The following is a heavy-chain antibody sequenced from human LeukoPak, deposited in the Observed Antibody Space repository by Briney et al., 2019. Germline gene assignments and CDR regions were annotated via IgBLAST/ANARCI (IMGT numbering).Heavy chain of an antibody. CDR1: GGSISSSSYY. Sequence: SETLSLTCTVSGGSISSSSYYWGWIRQPPGKGLEWIGSIYYSGSTYYNPSLKSRLTISVDTSKNQFSLKLSSVTAADAAVYYCWGEPAYRYGRINYGGQGTLVTVPS. V-gene: IGHV4-39*02. CDR2: IYYSGST. D-gene: IGHD5-18*01. J-gene: IGHJ4*02. CDR3: WGEPAYRYGRINY.